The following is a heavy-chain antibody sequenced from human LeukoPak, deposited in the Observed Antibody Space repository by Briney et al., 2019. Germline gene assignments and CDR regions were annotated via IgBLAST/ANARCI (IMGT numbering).Heavy chain of an antibody. V-gene: IGHV4-30-2*01. J-gene: IGHJ4*02. Sequence: SQTLSLTCTVSGGSISSGGYYWSWIRQPPGKGLEWIGYIYHSGSTYYNPSLKSRVTISVDRSKNQFSLKLSSVTAADTAVYYCARAGDLGFDYWGQGTLVTVSS. D-gene: IGHD7-27*01. CDR1: GGSISSGGYY. CDR2: IYHSGST. CDR3: ARAGDLGFDY.